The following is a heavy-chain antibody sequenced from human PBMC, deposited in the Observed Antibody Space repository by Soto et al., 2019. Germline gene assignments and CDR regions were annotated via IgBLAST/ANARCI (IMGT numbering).Heavy chain of an antibody. CDR2: IFYTGST. CDR3: ARRPSSGYAYYFDY. D-gene: IGHD3-22*01. Sequence: PSETLSLTCSVSDDSISSSTYYWGWIRQPPGKGLEWLGYIFYTGSTYKNPSLKSRVTISADSSKNQFSVNLTSVTATDTAVYYCARRPSSGYAYYFDYWGQGILVTVYS. CDR1: DDSISSSTYY. J-gene: IGHJ4*02. V-gene: IGHV4-39*01.